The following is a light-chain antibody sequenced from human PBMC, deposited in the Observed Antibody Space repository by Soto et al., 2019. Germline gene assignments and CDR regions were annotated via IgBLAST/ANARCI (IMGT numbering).Light chain of an antibody. Sequence: QAALTQPASVSGSPGQSITISCTGTSSDVGGYHYVSWYQQHPGKAPKLMIYDVSNRPSGVSNRFSGSKSGNTASLTISGLQAEDEADYYCSSYTSGSLYVFGTGTKVTVL. CDR1: SSDVGGYHY. V-gene: IGLV2-14*01. J-gene: IGLJ1*01. CDR3: SSYTSGSLYV. CDR2: DVS.